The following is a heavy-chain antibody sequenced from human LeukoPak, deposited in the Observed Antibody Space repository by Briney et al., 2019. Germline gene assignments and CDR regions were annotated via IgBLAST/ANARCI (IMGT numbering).Heavy chain of an antibody. CDR1: GFTFSSHG. D-gene: IGHD1-26*01. CDR3: AKGRLLGWELTYYFDY. Sequence: QPGGSLRLSCAASGFTFSSHGMSWVRQAPGKGLEWVSAISAFGDSTYYADSVKGRFTISRDNSKNMLYLQMNSLRAEDTAVYFCAKGRLLGWELTYYFDYWGQGTLVTVSS. V-gene: IGHV3-23*01. CDR2: ISAFGDST. J-gene: IGHJ4*02.